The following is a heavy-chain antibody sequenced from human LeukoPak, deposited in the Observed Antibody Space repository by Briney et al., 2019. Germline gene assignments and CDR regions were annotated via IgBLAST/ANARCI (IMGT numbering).Heavy chain of an antibody. CDR1: GFTLDDYA. CDR3: AKGRLGLGTDAFDI. CDR2: ISWNSGSI. Sequence: GRSLRLSCAASGFTLDDYAMHWVRQAPGKGLEWVSGISWNSGSIDYADSVKGRFTISRDNAKNSLYLQMNSLRAEDMALYYCAKGRLGLGTDAFDIWGRGTMVTVSS. J-gene: IGHJ3*02. V-gene: IGHV3-9*03. D-gene: IGHD4-17*01.